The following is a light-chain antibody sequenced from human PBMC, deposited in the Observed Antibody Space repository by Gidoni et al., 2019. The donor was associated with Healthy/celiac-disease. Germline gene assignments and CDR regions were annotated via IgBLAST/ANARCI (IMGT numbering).Light chain of an antibody. V-gene: IGLV2-14*01. CDR2: EVS. Sequence: QSALTQPASVSGSPGQSIPISCTGTSSDVGGYNYVHWYQQHPGKAPKLMFFEVSNRPSGVSNRFSGSKSGISASLTISGLQAEEESDYYCISYTISSTLDVVFGGGTKLTVL. CDR1: SSDVGGYNY. J-gene: IGLJ2*01. CDR3: ISYTISSTLDVV.